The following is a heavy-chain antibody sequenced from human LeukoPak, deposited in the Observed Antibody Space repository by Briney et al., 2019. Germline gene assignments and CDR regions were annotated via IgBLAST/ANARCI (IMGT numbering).Heavy chain of an antibody. D-gene: IGHD6-13*01. V-gene: IGHV1-69*13. CDR1: GGTFSSYA. J-gene: IGHJ5*02. CDR3: ARSGSSWYKWFDP. Sequence: ASVKVSCKASGGTFSSYAISWVRQAPGQGLEWMGGIIPIFGTANYAQKFQGRVTITADESTSTAYMELSSLRSEDTAVHYCARSGSSWYKWFDPWGQGTLVTVSS. CDR2: IIPIFGTA.